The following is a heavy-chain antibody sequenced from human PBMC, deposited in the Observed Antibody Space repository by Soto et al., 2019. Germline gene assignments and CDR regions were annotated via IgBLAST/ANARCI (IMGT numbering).Heavy chain of an antibody. CDR2: IRSKANSYAT. CDR1: GFTFSGSA. V-gene: IGHV3-73*02. D-gene: IGHD5-18*01. Sequence: EVQLVESGGGLVQPGGSLKLSCAASGFTFSGSAMHWVRQASGKGLEWVGRIRSKANSYATAYAASVKGRFTISRDDSKTTAYLHMNSLRTEDTAVYYCTSDTARVYYGMDVWGQGTTVTVSS. J-gene: IGHJ6*02. CDR3: TSDTARVYYGMDV.